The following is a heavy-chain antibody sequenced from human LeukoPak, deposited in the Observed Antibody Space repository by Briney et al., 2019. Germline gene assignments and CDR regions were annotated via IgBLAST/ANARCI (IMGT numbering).Heavy chain of an antibody. Sequence: PGGSLRLSCAASGSTFRCYGMNWVRQAPGKGLEWVAFIWYDGSHKFYADSVKGRFAISRDNSKNTLYLQMNSLRAEDTAVYYCAKDYCSGSNCYIFDYWGPGTLVTVSS. D-gene: IGHD2-15*01. CDR2: IWYDGSHK. CDR1: GSTFRCYG. J-gene: IGHJ4*02. CDR3: AKDYCSGSNCYIFDY. V-gene: IGHV3-30*02.